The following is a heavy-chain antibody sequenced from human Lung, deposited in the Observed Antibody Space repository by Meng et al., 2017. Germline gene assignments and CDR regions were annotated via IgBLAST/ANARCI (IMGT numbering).Heavy chain of an antibody. CDR2: IYYSGST. CDR1: GGSITSCSYY. Sequence: QLQLQESGPGLVKPSETLSLTCTVSGGSITSCSYYWGWIRQPPEKGLEWIGNIYYSGSTFYNPSLKSRVSMSVDTSKNQFSLRLNSVTAADTAVYYCARQGGRFSPNLWGQGTLVTVSS. CDR3: ARQGGRFSPNL. D-gene: IGHD3-3*01. V-gene: IGHV4-39*01. J-gene: IGHJ4*02.